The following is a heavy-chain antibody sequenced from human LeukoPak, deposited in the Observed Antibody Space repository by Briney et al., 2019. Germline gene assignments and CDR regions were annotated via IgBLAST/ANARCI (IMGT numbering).Heavy chain of an antibody. CDR1: GYTFTSYY. J-gene: IGHJ4*02. D-gene: IGHD7-27*01. Sequence: RASVKVSCKASGYTFTSYYMHWVRQAPGQGLEWMGWINPNSDGTNYAQKFQGRVTMTRDTSISTAYMELSRLRSDDTAVYYCARDSSPNWGVPFDYWGQGTLVTVSS. CDR2: INPNSDGT. V-gene: IGHV1-2*02. CDR3: ARDSSPNWGVPFDY.